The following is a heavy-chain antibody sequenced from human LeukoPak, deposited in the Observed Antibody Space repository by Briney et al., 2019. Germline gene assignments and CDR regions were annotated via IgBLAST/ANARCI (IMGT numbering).Heavy chain of an antibody. D-gene: IGHD1-26*01. CDR3: ASAVGAGYYFDY. CDR1: GFTFDDYG. J-gene: IGHJ4*02. Sequence: GGSLRLSCAASGFTFDDYGMSWVRQAPGKGLEWVSGINWSGSRTGYADSVKGRFTISRDNAKNSLYLQMNSPRAEDTAFYYCASAVGAGYYFDYWGQGTLVTVPS. V-gene: IGHV3-20*04. CDR2: INWSGSRT.